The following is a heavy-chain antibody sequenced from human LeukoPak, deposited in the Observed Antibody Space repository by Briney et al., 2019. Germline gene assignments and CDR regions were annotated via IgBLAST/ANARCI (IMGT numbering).Heavy chain of an antibody. V-gene: IGHV1-69*05. CDR1: GGTFSSYA. CDR2: IIPIFGTA. Sequence: EASVKVSCKASGGTFSSYAISWVRQAPGQGLEWMGGIIPIFGTANYAQKFQGRVTITTDESTSTAYMELSSLRSEDTAVYYCASVLLSDGYYDSSGYYMYYFDYWGQGTLVTVSS. J-gene: IGHJ4*02. CDR3: ASVLLSDGYYDSSGYYMYYFDY. D-gene: IGHD3-22*01.